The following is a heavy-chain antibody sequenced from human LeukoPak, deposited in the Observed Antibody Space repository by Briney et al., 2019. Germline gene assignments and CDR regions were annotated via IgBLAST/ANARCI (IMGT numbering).Heavy chain of an antibody. CDR1: GGSISTSNYY. CDR3: ARMDGGIHLFSDAYDI. D-gene: IGHD5-18*01. J-gene: IGHJ3*02. V-gene: IGHV4-39*07. CDR2: IFYSGST. Sequence: SETLSLTCTVSGGSISTSNYYWGWIRQPPGKGLEWIGNIFYSGSTYYSPSLKSRVTISLDTSRNQFSLKLNSVTAADTAVYYCARMDGGIHLFSDAYDIWGQGTMVTVSS.